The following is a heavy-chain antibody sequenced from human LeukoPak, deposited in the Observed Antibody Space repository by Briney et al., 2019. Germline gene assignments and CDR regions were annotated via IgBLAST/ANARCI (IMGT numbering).Heavy chain of an antibody. Sequence: GGSLRLSCAASGLTFSSHEMNWVRQAPGKGLEWVSYITSSGSAIYYADSVKGRFTISRDNAKNSLYLQMNSLRADDTALYYCAREVVGATSEFDFWGQGTLVTVSS. V-gene: IGHV3-48*03. CDR1: GLTFSSHE. CDR3: AREVVGATSEFDF. CDR2: ITSSGSAI. D-gene: IGHD1-26*01. J-gene: IGHJ4*02.